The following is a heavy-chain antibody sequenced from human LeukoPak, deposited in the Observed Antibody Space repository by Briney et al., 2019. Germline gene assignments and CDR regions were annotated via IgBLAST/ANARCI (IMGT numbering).Heavy chain of an antibody. J-gene: IGHJ4*02. CDR3: AISGELLPIYDY. CDR1: GGSFSGYY. D-gene: IGHD3-10*01. V-gene: IGHV4-34*01. Sequence: PSETLSLTCAVYGGSFSGYYWSWIRQPPGKGLEWIGEINHSGSTNYNPSLKSRVTISVDTSKNQFSLKLSSVTAADTAVCYCAISGELLPIYDYWGQGTLVTVSS. CDR2: INHSGST.